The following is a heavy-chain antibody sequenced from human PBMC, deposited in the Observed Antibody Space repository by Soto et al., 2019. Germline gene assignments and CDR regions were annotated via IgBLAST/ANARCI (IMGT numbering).Heavy chain of an antibody. CDR1: CGSFSSYY. CDR2: INHSGST. CDR3: ARTSRFEC. Sequence: SETLSLTCAVYCGSFSSYYWSWIRQPPGKGLEWIGEINHSGSTNYNPSLKSRVTMSVDTSKNQFSLKLSSVTAADTAVYYCARTSRFECWGQGTLVTVS. V-gene: IGHV4-34*01. J-gene: IGHJ4*02. D-gene: IGHD6-6*01.